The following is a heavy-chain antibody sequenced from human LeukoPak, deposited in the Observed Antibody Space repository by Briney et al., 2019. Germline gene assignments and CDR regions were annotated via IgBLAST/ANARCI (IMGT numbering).Heavy chain of an antibody. CDR1: GYTFTGYY. CDR2: INPSGGST. J-gene: IGHJ4*02. D-gene: IGHD6-13*01. CDR3: ARSIAAAGY. V-gene: IGHV1-46*01. Sequence: ASVKVSCKASGYTFTGYYMHWVRQAPGQGLEWMGWINPSGGSTSYAQKFQGRVTMTRDMSTSTVYMELSSLRSEDTAVYYCARSIAAAGYWGQGTLVTVSS.